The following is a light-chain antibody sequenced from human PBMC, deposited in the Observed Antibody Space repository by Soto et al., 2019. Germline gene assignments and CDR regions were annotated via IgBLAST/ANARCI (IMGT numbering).Light chain of an antibody. CDR2: DAS. CDR3: QQYNSYST. V-gene: IGKV1-5*01. CDR1: QSISSW. Sequence: DIQMTQSPSTLSVSVGDRVTITCRASQSISSWLAWYQQKPGKAPKLLIYDASSLESGVPSRFSGSGSGTEFTLTISSLQPDDFATYHCQQYNSYSTFGQGTKVDIK. J-gene: IGKJ1*01.